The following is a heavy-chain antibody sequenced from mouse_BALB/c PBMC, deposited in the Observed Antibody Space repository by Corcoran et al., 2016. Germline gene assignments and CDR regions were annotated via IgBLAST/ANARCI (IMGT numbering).Heavy chain of an antibody. Sequence: QVTLKESGPGILQPSQTLSLTCSFSGFSLSTSGMSVGWIRQPSGKGLEWLAHIWWNDDKYYNPALKSRLTIAKDTSNNQVVLKIASVVTADTATYYCARIPGSGFDYWGQGTTLTVSS. CDR2: IWWNDDK. J-gene: IGHJ2*01. V-gene: IGHV8-8*01. D-gene: IGHD1-1*01. CDR3: ARIPGSGFDY. CDR1: GFSLSTSGMS.